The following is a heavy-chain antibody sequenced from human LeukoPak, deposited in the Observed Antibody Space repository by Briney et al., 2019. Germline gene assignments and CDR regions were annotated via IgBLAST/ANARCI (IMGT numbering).Heavy chain of an antibody. D-gene: IGHD6-19*01. CDR3: ARENIAVPGTIDY. CDR2: IGYDGSNK. J-gene: IGHJ4*02. V-gene: IGHV3-30*03. CDR1: GFSFSSYG. Sequence: GRSLRLSCAASGFSFSSYGMHWVRQAPGKGLEWVAVIGYDGSNKYYADSVKGRFTISRDNSKNTLYLQMNSLRTEDTAVYYCARENIAVPGTIDYWGQGTLVTVSS.